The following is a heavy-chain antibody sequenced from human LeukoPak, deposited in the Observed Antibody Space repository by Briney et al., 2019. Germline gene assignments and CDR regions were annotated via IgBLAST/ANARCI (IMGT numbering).Heavy chain of an antibody. V-gene: IGHV3-11*04. CDR2: ISSSGSTI. CDR3: ARNYVWGSYRYPNAFDI. Sequence: GGSLRLSCAVSGFTFSDYYMSWIRRAPGKGLEWVSYISSSGSTIYYADSVKGRFTISRDNAKNSLYLQMNSLRAEDTAVYYCARNYVWGSYRYPNAFDIWGQGTMVTVSS. CDR1: GFTFSDYY. J-gene: IGHJ3*02. D-gene: IGHD3-16*02.